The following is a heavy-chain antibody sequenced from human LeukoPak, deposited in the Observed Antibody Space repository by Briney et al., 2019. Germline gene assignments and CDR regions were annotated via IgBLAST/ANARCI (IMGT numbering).Heavy chain of an antibody. J-gene: IGHJ6*03. Sequence: GASVKVSCKASGYTFTGYYMHWVRQAPGQGLEWMGWINPNSGGTNYAQKFQGRVTMTRDTSISTAYMELSRLRSDDTAVYYCAKERMYNWYVGLDYMDVWGKGTTVTVPS. D-gene: IGHD1-1*01. V-gene: IGHV1-2*02. CDR1: GYTFTGYY. CDR2: INPNSGGT. CDR3: AKERMYNWYVGLDYMDV.